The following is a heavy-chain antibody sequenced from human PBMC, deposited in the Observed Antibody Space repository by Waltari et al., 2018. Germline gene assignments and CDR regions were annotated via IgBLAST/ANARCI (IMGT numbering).Heavy chain of an antibody. V-gene: IGHV3-23*01. CDR2: IGGSGGST. Sequence: EVQLLESGGDLVQPGGSLRLSCEASGFTFNNYAMIWFRQAPGKGRAWVSAIGGSGGSTYYADSVKGRFTISRDNSKNTLYLQMNGLRAEDTAIYFCAKFVVLGRNDFDSWGQGTLVTVSS. D-gene: IGHD3-10*01. J-gene: IGHJ4*01. CDR3: AKFVVLGRNDFDS. CDR1: GFTFNNYA.